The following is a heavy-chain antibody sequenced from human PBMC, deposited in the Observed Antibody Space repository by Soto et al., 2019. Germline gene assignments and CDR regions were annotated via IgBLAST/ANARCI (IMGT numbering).Heavy chain of an antibody. Sequence: QVQLQQWGAGLLKPSGTLSLNCAVSGGSFSVHYWSWIRHYPGKGLEWIGEISHTGSANYNPSLSGRVTVSVDPSKNRFSLKLISVTAADTAVYYCARGAYHGSGRNTFDYWGQGTVVTVSS. V-gene: IGHV4-34*01. J-gene: IGHJ4*02. CDR2: ISHTGSA. CDR3: ARGAYHGSGRNTFDY. CDR1: GGSFSVHY. D-gene: IGHD3-10*01.